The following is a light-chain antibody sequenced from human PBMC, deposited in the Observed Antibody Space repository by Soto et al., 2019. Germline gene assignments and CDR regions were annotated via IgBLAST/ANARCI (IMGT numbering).Light chain of an antibody. J-gene: IGKJ2*01. CDR3: QQFNSYPRT. Sequence: AIQLTQSPSSLSASVGDRVTITCRASQGISSALAWYQQKPGKAPHLLIYDAASLESGVPSRFSGSGSGTDFTLTINSLQPEDFANYYCQQFNSYPRTFGQGTKLEIK. V-gene: IGKV1-13*02. CDR1: QGISSA. CDR2: DAA.